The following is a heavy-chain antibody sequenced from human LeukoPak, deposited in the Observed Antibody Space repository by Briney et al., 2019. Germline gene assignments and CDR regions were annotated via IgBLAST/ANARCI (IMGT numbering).Heavy chain of an antibody. CDR2: IYYSGST. J-gene: IGHJ4*02. CDR3: ARSTPSDNYYFDY. D-gene: IGHD1-20*01. V-gene: IGHV4-39*01. Sequence: SETLSLTCTVSGGSISSSSYYWGWIRQPPGKGLEWIGSIYYSGSTYYNPSLKSRVTISVDTSKNQFSLKLSSVTAADTAVYYCARSTPSDNYYFDYWGQGTLVTVSS. CDR1: GGSISSSSYY.